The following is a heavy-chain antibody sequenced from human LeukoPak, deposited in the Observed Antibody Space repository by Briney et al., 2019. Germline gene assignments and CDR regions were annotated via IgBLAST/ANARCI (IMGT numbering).Heavy chain of an antibody. J-gene: IGHJ6*03. CDR2: IIPIFGTA. CDR1: GGTFSSYA. CDR3: AGTPPLRNYMDV. Sequence: SVKVSCKASGGTFSSYAISWVRQAPGQGLEWMGGIIPIFGTANYAQKFQGRVAITADESTSTAYMELSSLRSEDTAVYYCAGTPPLRNYMDVWGKGTTVTVSS. V-gene: IGHV1-69*13. D-gene: IGHD1-7*01.